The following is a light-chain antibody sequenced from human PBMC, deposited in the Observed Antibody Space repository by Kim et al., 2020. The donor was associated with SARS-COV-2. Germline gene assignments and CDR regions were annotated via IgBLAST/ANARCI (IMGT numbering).Light chain of an antibody. Sequence: EDIVTRTWRASQRISSCLSWYQHRPGKAPKLLIYEASSLESGVPSRFSVSVSGTEFTLTISSLQRDDFATYCCQQYNSHSLTFGGGTKVDIK. V-gene: IGKV1-5*01. CDR3: QQYNSHSLT. J-gene: IGKJ4*01. CDR1: QRISSC. CDR2: EAS.